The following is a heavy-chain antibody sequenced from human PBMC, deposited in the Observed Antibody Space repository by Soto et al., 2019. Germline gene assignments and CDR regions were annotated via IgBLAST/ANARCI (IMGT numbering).Heavy chain of an antibody. V-gene: IGHV3-23*01. CDR1: GFTFNIYA. CDR3: AKVDQALLHFYYHMDV. J-gene: IGHJ6*03. Sequence: EVQLLESGGGLVQPGGSLRLSCAASGFTFNIYAMTWVRQAPGKGLEWVAAISGSGYSTYSADSVKGRFTISRDNSKNTLYLQMNSLRAEDTAIYYCAKVDQALLHFYYHMDVCGIGTTVTVSS. D-gene: IGHD2-15*01. CDR2: ISGSGYST.